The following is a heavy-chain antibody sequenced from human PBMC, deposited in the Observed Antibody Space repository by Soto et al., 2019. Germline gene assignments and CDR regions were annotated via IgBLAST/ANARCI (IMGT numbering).Heavy chain of an antibody. Sequence: QVQLVQSGTVVQRRGSSVKVSCQASGGTFSSHGMAWVRQAPGQGLEWMGGIIPTFGTPTYAPKFQGRVTITADKSTNTDYMDLSSLRSEETGVYYCASERNAQYFDFWGQGTLITVSS. CDR1: GGTFSSHG. CDR2: IIPTFGTP. V-gene: IGHV1-69*06. CDR3: ASERNAQYFDF. J-gene: IGHJ4*02. D-gene: IGHD1-1*01.